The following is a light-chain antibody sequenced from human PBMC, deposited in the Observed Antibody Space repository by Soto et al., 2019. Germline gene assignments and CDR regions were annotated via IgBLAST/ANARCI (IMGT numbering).Light chain of an antibody. V-gene: IGKV3-20*01. Sequence: IVLTQSPGTLSLSPGERTTLSCRPSQSISRYLAWYQQKPGQGPRLLIYGASSRATGTPDRFSASGSGTDFTLTINRLEPEDFALYYCQQYGSSPPTFGQGTKVDIK. CDR1: QSISRY. J-gene: IGKJ1*01. CDR3: QQYGSSPPT. CDR2: GAS.